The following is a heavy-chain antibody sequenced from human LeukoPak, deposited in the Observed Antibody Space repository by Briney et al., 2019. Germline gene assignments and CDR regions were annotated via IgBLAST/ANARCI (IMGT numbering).Heavy chain of an antibody. CDR1: GFTFSSYA. D-gene: IGHD3-9*01. J-gene: IGHJ5*02. CDR3: AKPYSGTILTGWFDP. CDR2: ISGSGGST. V-gene: IGHV3-23*01. Sequence: GGSLRLSCAASGFTFSSYAMSWVRQAPGKGLEWVSAISGSGGSTYYADSVKGRFTISRDNSKNTLYLQMNSLRAEDTALYYCAKPYSGTILTGWFDPWGQGTLVTVSS.